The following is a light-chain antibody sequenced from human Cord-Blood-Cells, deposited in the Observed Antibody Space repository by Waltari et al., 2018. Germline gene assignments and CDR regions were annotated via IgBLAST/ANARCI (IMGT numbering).Light chain of an antibody. Sequence: IVLPQSSATLSLSPGDRATLSCRASQSVSRYLAWYQQKPGQAPRLLIYDASNRATGIPARCSGSGSGTDFTLTISSLEPEDFAVYYCQQRSNWPRAFGGGTKVEIK. V-gene: IGKV3-11*01. CDR3: QQRSNWPRA. CDR2: DAS. J-gene: IGKJ4*01. CDR1: QSVSRY.